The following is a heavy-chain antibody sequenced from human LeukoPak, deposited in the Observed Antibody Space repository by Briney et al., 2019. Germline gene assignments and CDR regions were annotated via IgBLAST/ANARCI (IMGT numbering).Heavy chain of an antibody. CDR3: AREVTVTTFDY. D-gene: IGHD4-17*01. V-gene: IGHV4-59*11. CDR1: DDSFSSHY. CDR2: ISYIGST. J-gene: IGHJ4*02. Sequence: SETLSLTCAVSDDSFSSHYWTWIRQPPGKGLEWIGYISYIGSTNYNPSLKSRVTISIDTSKNQFSLKLTSVTAADTAVYYCAREVTVTTFDYWGQGTLVTVSS.